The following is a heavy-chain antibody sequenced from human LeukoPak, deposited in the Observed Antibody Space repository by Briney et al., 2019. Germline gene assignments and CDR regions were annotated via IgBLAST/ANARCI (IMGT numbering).Heavy chain of an antibody. CDR3: ARDRGARLERFYAFDF. V-gene: IGHV1-2*02. CDR2: INPNNGFT. J-gene: IGHJ3*01. Sequence: GASVEVSCKAAGYAFTGSYIHWVRQAPGQGLEWMGWINPNNGFTAYAQNFQGRVTMARDTSISTAYMDLSRLTSDDTAVYFCARDRGARLERFYAFDFWGQGTTVTVSS. CDR1: GYAFTGSY. D-gene: IGHD1-1*01.